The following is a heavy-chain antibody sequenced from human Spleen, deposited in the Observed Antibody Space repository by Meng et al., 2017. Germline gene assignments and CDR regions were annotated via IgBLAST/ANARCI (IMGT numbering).Heavy chain of an antibody. Sequence: GESLKISCAASGFTLSNAWMTWVRQAPGKGLEWVSSISSSSSYIYYADSVKGRFTISRDNAKNSLYLQMNSLRAEDTAVYYCARVLMAYCGGDCYSPFGYWGQGTLVTVSS. J-gene: IGHJ4*02. CDR3: ARVLMAYCGGDCYSPFGY. D-gene: IGHD2-21*02. V-gene: IGHV3-21*01. CDR2: ISSSSSYI. CDR1: GFTLSNAW.